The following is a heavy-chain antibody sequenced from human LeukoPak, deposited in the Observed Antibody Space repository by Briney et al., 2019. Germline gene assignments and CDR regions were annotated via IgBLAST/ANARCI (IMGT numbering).Heavy chain of an antibody. V-gene: IGHV1-46*01. Sequence: ASVKVSCKASGYTFTSYYMHWVRQAPGQGLEWMGIINPSGGGASYAQKFQGRVTMTRDTSTSTVYMELSSLRSEDTAVYYCARVLGLRSPFDYWGQGTLVTVSS. CDR2: INPSGGGA. CDR3: ARVLGLRSPFDY. J-gene: IGHJ4*02. D-gene: IGHD3-16*01. CDR1: GYTFTSYY.